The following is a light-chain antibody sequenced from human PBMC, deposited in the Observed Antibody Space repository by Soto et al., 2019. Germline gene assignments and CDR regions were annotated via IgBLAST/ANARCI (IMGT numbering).Light chain of an antibody. CDR2: NAF. J-gene: IGLJ2*01. CDR1: TIDVGGYNF. Sequence: QSALTQPASVSGSPGQSITISCTGTTIDVGGYNFVSWYQHHPGKAPKLMIYNAFDRPSGVSNRFSGSKSGNTASLTISGLQAEDEAHYYCSSYTRGRVVFGGGTKVTVL. V-gene: IGLV2-14*03. CDR3: SSYTRGRVV.